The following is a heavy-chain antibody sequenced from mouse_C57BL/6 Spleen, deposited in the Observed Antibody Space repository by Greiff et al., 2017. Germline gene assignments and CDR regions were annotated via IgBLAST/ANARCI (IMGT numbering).Heavy chain of an antibody. CDR1: GYAFSSYW. Sequence: QVQLQQSGAELVKPGASVKISCKASGYAFSSYWMNWVKQRPGKGLEWIGQIYPGDGDTNYNGKFKGKATLTADKSSSTAYMPLSSLTSEDSAVYFCARSTPFYYGSRYWYFDVWGTGTTVTVSS. CDR2: IYPGDGDT. V-gene: IGHV1-80*01. CDR3: ARSTPFYYGSRYWYFDV. J-gene: IGHJ1*03. D-gene: IGHD1-1*01.